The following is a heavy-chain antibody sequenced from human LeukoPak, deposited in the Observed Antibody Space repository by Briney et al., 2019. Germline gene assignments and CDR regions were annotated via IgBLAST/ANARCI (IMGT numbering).Heavy chain of an antibody. Sequence: PSETLSLTCTVSGGSISSHYWSWIRQPPGKRLEWIGYIHYSGSTNYNPSLKSRVTISIDTSKTHFSLKLSSVTAADTAVYYCARVGQLAFDYWGQGTLVTVSS. J-gene: IGHJ4*02. CDR3: ARVGQLAFDY. CDR1: GGSISSHY. CDR2: IHYSGST. V-gene: IGHV4-59*11. D-gene: IGHD2-2*01.